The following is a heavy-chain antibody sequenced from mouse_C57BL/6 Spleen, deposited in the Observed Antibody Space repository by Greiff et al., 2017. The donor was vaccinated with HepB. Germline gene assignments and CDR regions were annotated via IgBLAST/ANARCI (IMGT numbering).Heavy chain of an antibody. D-gene: IGHD2-1*01. CDR3: ARVLYYGNYYYWYFDV. V-gene: IGHV5-16*01. J-gene: IGHJ1*03. CDR1: GFTFSDYY. CDR2: INYDGSST. Sequence: EVKLVESEGGLVQPGSSMKLSCTASGFTFSDYYMAWVRQVPEKGLEWVANINYDGSSTYYLDSLKSRFIISRDNAKNILYLQMSSLKSEDTATYYCARVLYYGNYYYWYFDVWGTGTTVTVSS.